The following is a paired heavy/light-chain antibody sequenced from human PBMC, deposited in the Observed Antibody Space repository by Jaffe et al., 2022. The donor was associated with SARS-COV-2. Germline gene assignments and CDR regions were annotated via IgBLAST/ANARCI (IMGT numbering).Light chain of an antibody. CDR1: QSLLHSNGYNY. Sequence: DIVMTQSPLSLPVTPGEPASISCRSSQSLLHSNGYNYLDWYLQKPGQSPQLLIYLGSNRASGVPDRFSGSGSGTDFTLKISRVEAEDVGVYYCMQALQTIFTFGPGTKVDIK. CDR3: MQALQTIFT. J-gene: IGKJ3*01. CDR2: LGS. V-gene: IGKV2-28*01.
Heavy chain of an antibody. D-gene: IGHD3-10*01. J-gene: IGHJ5*02. CDR2: GYYNGDT. CDR1: GGSISTSDYY. CDR3: ARLRGVLNWFDP. Sequence: QLQLQESGPGLVKPSETLSLTCTVSGGSISTSDYYWGWVRQPPGKGLEYIGSGYYNGDTYYNPSLKSRVTISVDTSKNLFSLKLGSVTAADTAVYYCARLRGVLNWFDPWGQGTLVTVSS. V-gene: IGHV4-39*01.